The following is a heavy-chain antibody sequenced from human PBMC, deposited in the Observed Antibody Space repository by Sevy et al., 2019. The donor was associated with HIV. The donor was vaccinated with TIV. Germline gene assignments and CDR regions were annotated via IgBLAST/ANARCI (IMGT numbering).Heavy chain of an antibody. CDR2: IRNRAYGGTP. Sequence: GGSLRLSCTTSGFTFGDCAMSWFRQAPGKGLEWVGFIRNRAYGGTPEYAASVKGRLTISRDDSKSITYLQMNSLKTENTAVYYCSRVVGCAAPQQLYYWGQGTLVTVSS. J-gene: IGHJ4*02. V-gene: IGHV3-49*03. CDR3: SRVVGCAAPQQLYY. D-gene: IGHD1-1*01. CDR1: GFTFGDCA.